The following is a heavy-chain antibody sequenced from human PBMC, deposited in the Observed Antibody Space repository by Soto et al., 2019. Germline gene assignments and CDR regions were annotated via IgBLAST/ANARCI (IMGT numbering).Heavy chain of an antibody. V-gene: IGHV4-31*03. CDR1: GGSISSGGYY. CDR2: IYYSGST. J-gene: IGHJ6*02. Sequence: PSETLSLTCTASGGSISSGGYYWSWIRQHPGKGLEWIGYIYYSGSTYYNPSLKSRVTISVDTSKNQFSLKLSSVTAADTAVYYCARDLYYYDSSGYLPQGYYYYGMDVWGQGTTVTVSS. CDR3: ARDLYYYDSSGYLPQGYYYYGMDV. D-gene: IGHD3-22*01.